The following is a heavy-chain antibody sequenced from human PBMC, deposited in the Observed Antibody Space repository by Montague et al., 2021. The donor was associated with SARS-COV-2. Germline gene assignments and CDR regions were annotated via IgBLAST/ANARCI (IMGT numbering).Heavy chain of an antibody. CDR2: INHSGST. Sequence: SETLSLTCAVYGGSFSGYYWTWFRHSPRKGLEWFGEINHSGSTNYNPSLKSRVTISVDTSKNQFSLKLSSVTAADTAVYYCARGARQGYGFRLGSFDYWGQGTVVTVSS. CDR3: ARGARQGYGFRLGSFDY. J-gene: IGHJ4*02. CDR1: GGSFSGYY. V-gene: IGHV4-34*01. D-gene: IGHD3-10*01.